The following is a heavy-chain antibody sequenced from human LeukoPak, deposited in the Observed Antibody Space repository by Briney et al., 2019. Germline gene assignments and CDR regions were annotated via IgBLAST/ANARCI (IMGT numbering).Heavy chain of an antibody. D-gene: IGHD7-27*01. CDR3: ASLTGTYFDY. CDR1: GNSFTNYW. J-gene: IGHJ4*02. V-gene: IGHV5-51*01. CDR2: IYPGDSET. Sequence: GESLKISCKGSGNSFTNYWIGWMRQMPGKGLEWMGIIYPGDSETRNSPSFQGQVTISADKSISTAYLQWSSLKASDTAMYYCASLTGTYFDYWGQGTLVTVSS.